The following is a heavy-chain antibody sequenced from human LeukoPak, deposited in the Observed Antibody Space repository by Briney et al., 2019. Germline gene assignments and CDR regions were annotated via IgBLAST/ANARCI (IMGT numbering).Heavy chain of an antibody. J-gene: IGHJ4*02. Sequence: PGRSLRLSCAASGFTFDDYAMHWVRQAPGKGLEWVSGISWNSGSIGYADSVKGRFTISRDNSKNTLYLQMNSLRAEDTAVYYCAREKHYYDSSGYPFDYWGQGTLVTVSS. CDR1: GFTFDDYA. D-gene: IGHD3-22*01. CDR3: AREKHYYDSSGYPFDY. CDR2: ISWNSGSI. V-gene: IGHV3-9*01.